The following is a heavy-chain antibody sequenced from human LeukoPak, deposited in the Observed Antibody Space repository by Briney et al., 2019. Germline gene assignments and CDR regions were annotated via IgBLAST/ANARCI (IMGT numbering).Heavy chain of an antibody. V-gene: IGHV3-11*06. Sequence: GGSLRLSCAASGFTFSDYYMSWIRQAPGKGLEWAAYISSSTFYADSVKGRFTISRDNSKNTLYLQMNSLRAEDTAVYYCARVPPSSGYYLHWGQGTLVTVSS. J-gene: IGHJ4*02. CDR2: ISSST. CDR1: GFTFSDYY. D-gene: IGHD3-22*01. CDR3: ARVPPSSGYYLH.